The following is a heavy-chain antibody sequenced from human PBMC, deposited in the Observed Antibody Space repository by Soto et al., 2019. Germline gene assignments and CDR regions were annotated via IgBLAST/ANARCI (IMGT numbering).Heavy chain of an antibody. J-gene: IGHJ6*02. CDR2: ISGSGHNT. D-gene: IGHD5-12*01. CDR3: VKWGYSVYDFTLPSGYYFCNVVDA. CDR1: GFSFIDFA. Sequence: GGSLRLSCAASGFSFIDFAMSWFRQAPGKGLEWVSAISGSGHNTYYTESLKGRFTISRDNSKNTLSLQVKSLRAEDTAVYYCVKWGYSVYDFTLPSGYYFCNVVDAWGQGTTVTVSS. V-gene: IGHV3-23*01.